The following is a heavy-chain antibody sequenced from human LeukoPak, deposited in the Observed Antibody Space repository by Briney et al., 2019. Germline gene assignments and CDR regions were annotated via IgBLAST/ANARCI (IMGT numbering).Heavy chain of an antibody. D-gene: IGHD4-17*01. CDR3: ARDPSLYGDYASYFDY. V-gene: IGHV3-23*01. CDR1: GFTFSSYG. CDR2: ISGSGGST. J-gene: IGHJ4*02. Sequence: PGGSLRLSCAASGFTFSSYGMSWVRQAPGKGLEWVSAISGSGGSTYYADSVKGRFTISRDNSKNTLYLQMNSLRAEDTAVYYCARDPSLYGDYASYFDYWGQGTLVTVSS.